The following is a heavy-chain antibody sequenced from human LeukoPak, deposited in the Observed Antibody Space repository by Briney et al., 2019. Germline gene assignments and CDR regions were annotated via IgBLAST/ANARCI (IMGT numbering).Heavy chain of an antibody. J-gene: IGHJ6*03. CDR1: GGSISSSSYY. CDR3: ARGRRIVVVLGAARTHRDYYMDV. D-gene: IGHD2-15*01. V-gene: IGHV4-39*07. Sequence: SETLSLTCTVSGGSISSSSYYWGWIRQPPGKGLEWIGSIYYSGSTYYNPSLKSRVTISVDTSKNQFSLKLSSVTAADTAVYYCARGRRIVVVLGAARTHRDYYMDVWGKGTTVTVPS. CDR2: IYYSGST.